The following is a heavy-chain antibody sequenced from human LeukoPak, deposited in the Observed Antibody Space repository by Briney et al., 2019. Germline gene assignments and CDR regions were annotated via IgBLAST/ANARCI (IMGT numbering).Heavy chain of an antibody. CDR1: GFSLSTSGMC. J-gene: IGHJ4*02. D-gene: IGHD1-26*01. CDR2: IDWDDDK. CDR3: ARIRWSGSYCDY. V-gene: IGHV2-70*11. Sequence: SGPKLVNPTPTLTLTCTFSGFSLSTSGMCVSWIRQSPGKALEWLARIDWDDDKYSSTSLKTRLTITKDTSKNQVVRTMTNMDPVDTATYYCARIRWSGSYCDYWGQGTLVTVSS.